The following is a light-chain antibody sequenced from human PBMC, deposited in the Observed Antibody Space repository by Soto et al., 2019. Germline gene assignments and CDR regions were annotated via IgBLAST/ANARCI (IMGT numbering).Light chain of an antibody. J-gene: IGKJ2*01. CDR1: QSISSW. CDR2: DAS. V-gene: IGKV1-5*01. Sequence: DIQMTQSPSTLSASVGDRVTITCRASQSISSWLAWYQQKPGKAPKLLIYDASSLESGVPSRFSGSGSGTEFILTISSLQPDDFATYYCQQYNSYPGYTFGQGTKLEIK. CDR3: QQYNSYPGYT.